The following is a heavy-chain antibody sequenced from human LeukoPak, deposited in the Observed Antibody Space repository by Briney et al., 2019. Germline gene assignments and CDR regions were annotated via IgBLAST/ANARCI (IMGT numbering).Heavy chain of an antibody. D-gene: IGHD6-13*01. CDR1: GGSISSYY. V-gene: IGHV4-4*07. Sequence: NPSETLSLTCTVSGGSISSYYWSWIRQPAGKGLEWIGRIYTSRSTNYNPSLKSRVTMSVDTSKNQFSQKLSSVTAADTVVYYCARAAAYSSSWNAFDIWGQGTMVTVSS. J-gene: IGHJ3*02. CDR3: ARAAAYSSSWNAFDI. CDR2: IYTSRST.